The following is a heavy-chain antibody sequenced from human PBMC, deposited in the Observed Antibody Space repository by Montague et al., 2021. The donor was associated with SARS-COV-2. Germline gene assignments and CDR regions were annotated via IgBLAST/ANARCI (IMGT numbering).Heavy chain of an antibody. V-gene: IGHV4-61*08. Sequence: SETLSLTCTVSGGSVNSGGYYWSWIRQSPGKGLEWIGEINQSGSTNYNVSLKSRLTMSLDTSKNQVSLKLSSVTAADTAVYYCATSSSRSYYVGLDYWGQGTLVTVTS. D-gene: IGHD3-10*01. CDR2: INQSGST. CDR1: GGSVNSGGYY. J-gene: IGHJ4*02. CDR3: ATSSSRSYYVGLDY.